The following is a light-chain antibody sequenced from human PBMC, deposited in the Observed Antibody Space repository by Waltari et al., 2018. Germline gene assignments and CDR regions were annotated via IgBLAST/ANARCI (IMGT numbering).Light chain of an antibody. V-gene: IGKV3-11*01. CDR3: QQRGNWPLT. CDR2: DAS. Sequence: DIVLTQSPATLSLSPGERATLSCRASQGVSNLVAWYQQKPGQAHRLLIYDASNRATGIPARFSGGGSGTDFTLTISSLGPEDFAVYYCQQRGNWPLTFGGGTKVEIK. J-gene: IGKJ4*01. CDR1: QGVSNL.